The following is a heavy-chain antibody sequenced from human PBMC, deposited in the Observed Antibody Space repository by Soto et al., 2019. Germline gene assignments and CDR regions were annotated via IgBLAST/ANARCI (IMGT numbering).Heavy chain of an antibody. J-gene: IGHJ6*02. Sequence: QVQHVQSGAEVKKPGDSVKVSCKASGYSFTGHSMHWVRRAPGQGLEWMGLVNLNTGGTDYAQEFQGRVTMTTATSIRTVYLEVTRLKFDDTAIYYCARDPSSFLGRVYGMDVWGQGTAVTVSS. CDR3: ARDPSSFLGRVYGMDV. CDR2: VNLNTGGT. V-gene: IGHV1-2*02. CDR1: GYSFTGHS.